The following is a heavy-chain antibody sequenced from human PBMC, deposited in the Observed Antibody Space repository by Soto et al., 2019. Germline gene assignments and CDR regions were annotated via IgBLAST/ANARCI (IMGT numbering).Heavy chain of an antibody. Sequence: PSETLSLTCAVSGYSIASGYYWAWIRQSPGKVLEWIGSIYHAGSVYYNPSLNSRVAVSLDTSKNHFSLKLTSVTAADTAVYYCARTFDYYGMDVWGQGTTVTVSS. CDR1: GYSIASGYY. V-gene: IGHV4-38-2*01. J-gene: IGHJ6*02. CDR3: ARTFDYYGMDV. CDR2: IYHAGSV.